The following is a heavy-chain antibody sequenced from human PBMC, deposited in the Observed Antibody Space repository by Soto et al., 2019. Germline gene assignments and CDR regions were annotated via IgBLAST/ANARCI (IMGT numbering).Heavy chain of an antibody. J-gene: IGHJ4*02. V-gene: IGHV3-48*03. D-gene: IGHD3-3*01. CDR2: ISSSGTTV. CDR1: VASLCSYE. CDR3: ARDRGGYYMGYYFDY. Sequence: PGVSLRLCCAACVASLCSYEVNGVRQAPGKGLEWVSYISSSGTTVYYADSVKGRFTISRDNAKNSLYLQMNSLRAEDTAVYFCARDRGGYYMGYYFDYWGQGTLVTLSS.